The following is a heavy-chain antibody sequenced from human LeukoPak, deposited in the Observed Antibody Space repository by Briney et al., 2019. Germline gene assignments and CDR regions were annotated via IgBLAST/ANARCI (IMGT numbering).Heavy chain of an antibody. J-gene: IGHJ4*02. CDR3: AREEDGDYYFDY. Sequence: GGSLRLSCAASGFTFSSYGMHWVRQAPGKGLEWVALIWSDGSHKYYTDSVKGRFTISRDNSKNTVYLQMNSLRAEDTAVYYCAREEDGDYYFDYWGQGTLVTVSS. V-gene: IGHV3-33*08. D-gene: IGHD4-17*01. CDR1: GFTFSSYG. CDR2: IWSDGSHK.